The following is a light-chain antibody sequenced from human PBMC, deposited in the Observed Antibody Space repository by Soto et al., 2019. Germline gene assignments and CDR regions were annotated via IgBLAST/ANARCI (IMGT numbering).Light chain of an antibody. V-gene: IGLV2-11*01. Sequence: SALTQPRSVSGSPGQSVTISCAGTSTDIGNYKFVSWYQHHPGKAPKLMIYDVSKRPSGVPDRFSGSKSGNMASLTISGLQAEDEADYFCCSYAGTYVFGTGTKLTVL. CDR1: STDIGNYKF. CDR2: DVS. J-gene: IGLJ1*01. CDR3: CSYAGTYV.